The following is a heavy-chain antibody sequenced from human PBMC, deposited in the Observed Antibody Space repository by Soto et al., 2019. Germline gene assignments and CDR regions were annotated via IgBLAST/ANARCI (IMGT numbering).Heavy chain of an antibody. CDR2: SIPMHTVT. CDR3: SIGSWSAETFDV. CDR1: GGTFSTYT. Sequence: QVHLEQSGAEVKKPGSSVKVSCKAAGGTFSTYTLIWVRQAPGQGLEWMGRSIPMHTVTNSAQKFQGRVTVTADESTSRAFMELASLTSDDAAVYYCSIGSWSAETFDVWGPGPMVTVSS. V-gene: IGHV1-69*02. J-gene: IGHJ3*01. D-gene: IGHD2-2*01.